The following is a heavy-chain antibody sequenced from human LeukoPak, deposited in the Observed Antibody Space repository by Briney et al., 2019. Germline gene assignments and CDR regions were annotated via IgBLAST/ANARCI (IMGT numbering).Heavy chain of an antibody. CDR2: ITASGTTT. J-gene: IGHJ4*02. D-gene: IGHD3-10*01. V-gene: IGHV3-23*01. Sequence: WGSLRLSCAASGFTFSKYAMTWVRQAPGKGLEWVSAITASGTTTYYADSVKGRFTISRDDSKNTLSLQTDSLSAEDTALYYCAKYISDSGAYYAFDYWGQGTLVTVSS. CDR3: AKYISDSGAYYAFDY. CDR1: GFTFSKYA.